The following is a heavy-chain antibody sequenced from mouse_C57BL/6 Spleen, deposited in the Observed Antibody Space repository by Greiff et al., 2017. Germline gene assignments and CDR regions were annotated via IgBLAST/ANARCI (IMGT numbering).Heavy chain of an antibody. Sequence: EVKLMESEGGLVQPGSSMKLSCTASGFTFSDYYMAWVRQVPEKGLEWVANINYDGSSTYYLDSLKSRFIISRDNAKYILYLQMSSLKSEDTATYYCARYDYGDYYAMDYWGQGTSVTVSS. V-gene: IGHV5-16*01. J-gene: IGHJ4*01. CDR1: GFTFSDYY. CDR3: ARYDYGDYYAMDY. CDR2: INYDGSST. D-gene: IGHD2-4*01.